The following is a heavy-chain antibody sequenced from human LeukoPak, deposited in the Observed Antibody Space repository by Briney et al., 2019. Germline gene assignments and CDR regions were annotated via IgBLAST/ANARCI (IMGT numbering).Heavy chain of an antibody. CDR1: RESISSAAYF. Sequence: PSETLSLTCNASRESISSAAYFCGWGRQPPGKGPEWIASIYYSGPTYYNPSRKSRATISVDTSKNIFSLTLNSVTAADSAVYYCARQIRIAVTGTRHWFDIWGQGTLIAVSS. V-gene: IGHV4-39*01. CDR3: ARQIRIAVTGTRHWFDI. D-gene: IGHD6-19*01. J-gene: IGHJ5*02. CDR2: IYYSGPT.